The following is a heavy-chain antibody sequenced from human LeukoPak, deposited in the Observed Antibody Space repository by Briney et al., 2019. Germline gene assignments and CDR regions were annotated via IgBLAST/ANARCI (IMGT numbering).Heavy chain of an antibody. CDR2: IYHSGST. Sequence: PSETLSLTCAVSGGSISSGGYSWSWIRQPPGKGLEWIGYIYHSGSTYYNPSLKSRDTISVDRSKNQFPLKLSSVTAADTAVYYCARGIEYYYDSSGYFFDYWGQGTLVTVSS. D-gene: IGHD3-22*01. J-gene: IGHJ4*02. CDR3: ARGIEYYYDSSGYFFDY. CDR1: GGSISSGGYS. V-gene: IGHV4-30-2*01.